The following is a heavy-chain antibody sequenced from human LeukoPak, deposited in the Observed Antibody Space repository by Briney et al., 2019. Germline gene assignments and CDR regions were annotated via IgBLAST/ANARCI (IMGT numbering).Heavy chain of an antibody. Sequence: ASVKVSCKASGYTFTSYGISWVRQAPEQGLEWMGWISAYNGNTNYAQKLQGRVTMTTDTSTSTAYMELRSLRSDDTAVYYCARDPCHYYDSSGYCNWFDPWGQGTLVTVSS. CDR1: GYTFTSYG. D-gene: IGHD3-22*01. V-gene: IGHV1-18*01. CDR3: ARDPCHYYDSSGYCNWFDP. J-gene: IGHJ5*02. CDR2: ISAYNGNT.